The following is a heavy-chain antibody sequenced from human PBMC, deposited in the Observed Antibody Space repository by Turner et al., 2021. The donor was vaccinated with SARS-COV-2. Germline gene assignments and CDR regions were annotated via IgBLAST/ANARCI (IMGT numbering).Heavy chain of an antibody. CDR2: IYYSWST. Sequence: QLQLQESGPGLVKPSETLSLTCSVSGGSISSSSSYWGWIRQPPGKGLEWIGSIYYSWSTYYNPSLKSRVTISVDTSKNQFSLKLSSVTAADTAVYYCAGEVVVLATTHYGMDVWGQGTTVTVSS. D-gene: IGHD2-21*01. CDR1: GGSISSSSSY. J-gene: IGHJ6*02. V-gene: IGHV4-39*01. CDR3: AGEVVVLATTHYGMDV.